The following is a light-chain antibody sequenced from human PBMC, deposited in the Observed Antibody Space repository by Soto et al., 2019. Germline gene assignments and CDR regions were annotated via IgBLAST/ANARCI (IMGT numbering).Light chain of an antibody. V-gene: IGKV4-1*01. CDR3: QQYYTAPVT. J-gene: IGKJ3*01. Sequence: DIVMTQSPHCLAVPLGARATITGKCSQSALYRSNNKNYLAWYQQKPGQPPKLLIYWASTRESGVPDRFSGSGSGTDFTLTISSLQAEEVAVYYCQQYYTAPVTVGPGTKVAIK. CDR2: WAS. CDR1: QSALYRSNNKNY.